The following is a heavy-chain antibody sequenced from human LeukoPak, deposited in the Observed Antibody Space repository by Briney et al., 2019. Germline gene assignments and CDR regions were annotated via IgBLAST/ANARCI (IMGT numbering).Heavy chain of an antibody. V-gene: IGHV3-23*01. J-gene: IGHJ4*02. D-gene: IGHD2-21*02. CDR2: IVGSGGST. CDR1: GFTFIGYA. Sequence: PGGSLRLSCVGSGFTFIGYAMSWVRQAPGKGLEWVSSIVGSGGSTYYADSVKGRFTISRDNSKNTLYLQINSLRAEDTAVYYCAKRMVTGFYDYFDSWGQGTLVTVSS. CDR3: AKRMVTGFYDYFDS.